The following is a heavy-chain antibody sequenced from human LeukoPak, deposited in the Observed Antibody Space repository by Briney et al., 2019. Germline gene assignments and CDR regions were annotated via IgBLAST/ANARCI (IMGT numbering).Heavy chain of an antibody. D-gene: IGHD3-10*01. CDR3: ARPLGFGDAFDI. CDR1: GGSISSSSYY. V-gene: IGHV4-39*07. CDR2: IYYSGST. J-gene: IGHJ3*02. Sequence: SETLSLTCTVSGGSISSSSYYWGWIRQPPGKGLEWIGSIYYSGSTYYNPSLKSRVTISVDTSKNQFSLKLSSVTAADTAVYYCARPLGFGDAFDIWGQGTMVTVSS.